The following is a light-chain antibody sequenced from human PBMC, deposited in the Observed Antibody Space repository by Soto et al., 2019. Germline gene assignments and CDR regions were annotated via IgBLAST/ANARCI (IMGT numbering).Light chain of an antibody. V-gene: IGKV3D-7*01. CDR2: GAS. CDR3: LQDYNYPRT. J-gene: IGKJ1*01. Sequence: EVVLAQSPGTLSLSPGERATLSCRASQTVGTTYLAWYQHKPGQAPRLLIYGASTRATGIPARFSGSGSGTDFTLTISSLQPEDFATYYCLQDYNYPRTFGQGTKVDIK. CDR1: QTVGTTY.